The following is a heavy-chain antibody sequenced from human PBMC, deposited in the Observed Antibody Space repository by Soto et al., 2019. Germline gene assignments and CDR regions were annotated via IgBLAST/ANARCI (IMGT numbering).Heavy chain of an antibody. CDR1: GFAFSSYC. D-gene: IGHD6-13*01. J-gene: IGHJ5*02. CDR2: ISYDGSNK. Sequence: GSLRLSCAASGFAFSSYCMHWARQAPGKGLEWVAVISYDGSNKYYADSVKGRFTISRDNSKNTLYPQMNSLRAEDTAVYYCAKGPYSRPFDPWGQGTLVTVSS. V-gene: IGHV3-30*18. CDR3: AKGPYSRPFDP.